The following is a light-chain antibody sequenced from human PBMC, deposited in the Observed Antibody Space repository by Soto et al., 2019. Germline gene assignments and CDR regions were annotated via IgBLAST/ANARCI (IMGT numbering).Light chain of an antibody. CDR3: QQLNSYPRT. V-gene: IGKV1-9*01. CDR1: QGISSY. J-gene: IGKJ2*01. Sequence: DIQLTQSPSFLSASVGDRVTITCWASQGISSYLAWYQQKPGKAPKLLIYGASTLQSGVPSRFSGSGSGTEFTLTISSLQPEDFATYYCQQLNSYPRTFGQGTKLEIK. CDR2: GAS.